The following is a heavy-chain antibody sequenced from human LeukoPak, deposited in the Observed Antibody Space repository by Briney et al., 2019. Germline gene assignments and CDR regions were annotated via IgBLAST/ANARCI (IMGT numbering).Heavy chain of an antibody. D-gene: IGHD1-26*01. Sequence: GGSLRLSCAASGFTFSSYAINWFRQAQGKGLDGVSPISGSGGSTYYADSVKGRFTISRDNSKNTLYLQMNSLRAEDTAVYYCAKGIVGATNYPGYFDYWGQGTLVTVSS. CDR1: GFTFSSYA. V-gene: IGHV3-23*01. J-gene: IGHJ4*02. CDR3: AKGIVGATNYPGYFDY. CDR2: ISGSGGST.